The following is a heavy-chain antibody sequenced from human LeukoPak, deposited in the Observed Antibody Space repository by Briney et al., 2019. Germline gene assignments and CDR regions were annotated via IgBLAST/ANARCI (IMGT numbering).Heavy chain of an antibody. V-gene: IGHV3-21*01. D-gene: IGHD3-16*02. CDR3: ARDVDDYVWGSYRYVWDY. J-gene: IGHJ4*02. Sequence: PGGSLRLSCAASGFTFSSYSMNWVRQAPGKGLEWVSSISSSSSYIYYAGSVKGRFTISRDNAKNSLYLQMNSLRAEDTAVYYCARDVDDYVWGSYRYVWDYWGQGTLVTVSS. CDR1: GFTFSSYS. CDR2: ISSSSSYI.